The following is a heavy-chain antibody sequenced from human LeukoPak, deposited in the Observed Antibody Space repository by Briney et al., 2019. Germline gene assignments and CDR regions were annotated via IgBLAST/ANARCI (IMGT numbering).Heavy chain of an antibody. Sequence: GESLKISCKGSGYSFSNYWIAWVRQMPGKGLEWMGIIHPGDSDIRYSRSFQGQVVISADKSMCTAFLQWSGLKASDTAIYYCARGTAVTGLDYFDNWGQGTQVTVSS. CDR3: ARGTAVTGLDYFDN. CDR1: GYSFSNYW. CDR2: IHPGDSDI. V-gene: IGHV5-51*01. D-gene: IGHD6-19*01. J-gene: IGHJ4*02.